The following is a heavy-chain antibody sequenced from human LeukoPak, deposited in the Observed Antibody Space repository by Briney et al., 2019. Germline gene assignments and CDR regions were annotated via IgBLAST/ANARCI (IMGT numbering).Heavy chain of an antibody. J-gene: IGHJ4*02. V-gene: IGHV3-21*03. CDR1: GFTFSSYS. D-gene: IGHD2-8*02. Sequence: GGSLRLSCAASGFTFSSYSMNWVRQAPGKGLEWVSSIFPSGGEIHYADSVRGRFTISRANSKSTLSLQMNSLRAEGTAIYYCATYRQVLLPFESWGQGTLVTVSS. CDR2: IFPSGGEI. CDR3: ATYRQVLLPFES.